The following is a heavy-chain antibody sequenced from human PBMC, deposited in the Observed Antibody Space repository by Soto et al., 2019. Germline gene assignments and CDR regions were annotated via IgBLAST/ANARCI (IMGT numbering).Heavy chain of an antibody. Sequence: GESLKISCKGSGYNFSSYWIAWLRQMPGRGLEWMGFIYSGDSETRYSPSFQGQVTISADNSISTAYLQWSSLKGSDSAIYYCAMRAVPEKHFSQHMDVRAQGTTVPVSS. D-gene: IGHD6-19*01. CDR2: IYSGDSET. CDR1: GYNFSSYW. CDR3: AMRAVPEKHFSQHMDV. J-gene: IGHJ6*02. V-gene: IGHV5-51*01.